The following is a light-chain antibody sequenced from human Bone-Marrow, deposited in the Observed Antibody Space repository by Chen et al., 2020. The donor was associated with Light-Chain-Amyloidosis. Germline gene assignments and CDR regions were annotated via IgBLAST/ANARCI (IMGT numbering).Light chain of an antibody. J-gene: IGLJ2*01. CDR1: DLPTKY. Sequence: SYELTQPPSVSVSPGQTARITCSGDDLPTKYAYWYQQKPGHAPVLVIHRDTERPSGISERFSGSSSGTTATVTISGVQAEDEADYHCQSADSSVTYEVIFGGGTKLTVL. CDR2: RDT. V-gene: IGLV3-25*03. CDR3: QSADSSVTYEVI.